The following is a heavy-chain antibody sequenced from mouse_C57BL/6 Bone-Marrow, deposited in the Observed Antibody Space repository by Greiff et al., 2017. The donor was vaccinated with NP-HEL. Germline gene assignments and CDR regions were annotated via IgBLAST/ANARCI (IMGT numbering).Heavy chain of an antibody. D-gene: IGHD1-1*01. V-gene: IGHV1-26*01. CDR2: INPNNGGT. J-gene: IGHJ1*03. Sequence: EVKLMESGPELVKPGASVKISCKASGYTFTDYYMNWVKQSHGKSLEWIGDINPNNGGTSYNQKFKGKATLTVDKSSSTAYMELRSLTSEDSAVYYCARGDYGSSYVQYFDVWGTGTTVTVSS. CDR1: GYTFTDYY. CDR3: ARGDYGSSYVQYFDV.